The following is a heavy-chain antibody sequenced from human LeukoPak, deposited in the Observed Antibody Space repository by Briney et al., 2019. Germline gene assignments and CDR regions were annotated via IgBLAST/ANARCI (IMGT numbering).Heavy chain of an antibody. V-gene: IGHV4-59*01. CDR3: ARRIAAARLGTALENWFDP. J-gene: IGHJ5*02. CDR2: IYYSGST. CDR1: GGSISSYY. Sequence: SETLSLTCTVSGGSISSYYWSWIRQPPGKGLEWIGYIYYSGSTNYNPSLKSRVTISVDTSKNQFSLKLSSVTAADTAMYYCARRIAAARLGTALENWFDPWGQGTLVTVSS. D-gene: IGHD6-13*01.